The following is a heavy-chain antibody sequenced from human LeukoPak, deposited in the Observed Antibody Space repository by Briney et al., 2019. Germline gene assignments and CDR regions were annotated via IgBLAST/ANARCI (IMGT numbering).Heavy chain of an antibody. Sequence: GGSLRLSCSASGFIFNNYALHWVRQAPGKGLEYVSGINVDGGSTYYADSVRGRFTITRDNSKNTLYLQMNSLRAEDTAVYYCAREDEDYYGMDVWGQGTTVTVSS. CDR3: AREDEDYYGMDV. D-gene: IGHD5-24*01. J-gene: IGHJ6*02. CDR2: INVDGGST. CDR1: GFIFNNYA. V-gene: IGHV3-64*04.